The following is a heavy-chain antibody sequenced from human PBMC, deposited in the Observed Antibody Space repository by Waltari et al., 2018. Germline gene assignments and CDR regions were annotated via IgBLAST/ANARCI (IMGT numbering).Heavy chain of an antibody. CDR2: IYTSGST. D-gene: IGHD6-6*01. J-gene: IGHJ4*02. CDR1: GGSISSGSYY. Sequence: QVQLQESGPGLVKPSQTLSLTCTVSGGSISSGSYYWSWIRQPAGKGLEWIGRIYTSGSTNYNPSLKSRGTISVDTSKNQFSLKLSSVTAADTAVYYCAREYHSSSTIHFDYWGQGTLVTVSS. CDR3: AREYHSSSTIHFDY. V-gene: IGHV4-61*02.